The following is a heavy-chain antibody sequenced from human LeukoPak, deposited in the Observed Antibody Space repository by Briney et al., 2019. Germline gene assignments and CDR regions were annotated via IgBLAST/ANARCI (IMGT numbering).Heavy chain of an antibody. CDR2: IKQDGSEK. Sequence: GGSLRLSCAASGLTFSSYWMSWVRQAPGKGLEWVANIKQDGSEKYYVDSVKGRFTISRDNAKNSLYLQMNSLRAEDTAVYYCAKDSAKKYDDYWGQGTLVTVSS. CDR3: AKDSAKKYDDY. CDR1: GLTFSSYW. J-gene: IGHJ4*02. V-gene: IGHV3-7*03. D-gene: IGHD2/OR15-2a*01.